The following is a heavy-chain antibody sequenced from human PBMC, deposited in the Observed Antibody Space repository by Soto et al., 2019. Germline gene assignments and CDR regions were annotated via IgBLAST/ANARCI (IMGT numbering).Heavy chain of an antibody. D-gene: IGHD2-15*01. CDR2: INHRGSS. CDR3: ARSANRISLCGVDV. V-gene: IGHV4-34*01. Sequence: PSETLSLTCAVNGGSLSGYYWSWIRQSPGKGLEWIGEINHRGSSDYNPSLKSRVTLSIDASMNKVTLELTCVTAADTAVYYCARSANRISLCGVDVWGQGTAVTVSS. J-gene: IGHJ6*02. CDR1: GGSLSGYY.